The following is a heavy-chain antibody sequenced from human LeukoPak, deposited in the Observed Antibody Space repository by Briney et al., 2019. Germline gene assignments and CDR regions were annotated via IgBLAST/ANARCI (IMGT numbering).Heavy chain of an antibody. J-gene: IGHJ4*02. CDR2: MSAYNGNT. V-gene: IGHV1-18*01. CDR1: GYTFTSYG. Sequence: GASVKVSCKASGYTFTSYGISWVRQAPGQGLEWMGWMSAYNGNTNYAQKLQGGVTMTTHTSTSTAYMELRSLRSDDTAVYYCARDYYYDSSGYYDYWGQGTLVTVSS. D-gene: IGHD3-22*01. CDR3: ARDYYYDSSGYYDY.